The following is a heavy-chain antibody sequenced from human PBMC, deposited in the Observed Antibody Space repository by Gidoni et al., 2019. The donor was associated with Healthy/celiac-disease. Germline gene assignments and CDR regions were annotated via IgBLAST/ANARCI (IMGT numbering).Heavy chain of an antibody. D-gene: IGHD6-13*01. Sequence: QVQLVQSGAEVTKPGSSVKVSCKATGGTFRSYAISWVRQAPGQGLGWMGRIIPILGIANYAQKFQGRVTITSDKSTSTAYMELSSLRSEDTAVYYCARQAAAEYYYYYGMDVWGQGTTVTVSS. CDR3: ARQAAAEYYYYYGMDV. CDR2: IIPILGIA. V-gene: IGHV1-69*04. J-gene: IGHJ6*02. CDR1: GGTFRSYA.